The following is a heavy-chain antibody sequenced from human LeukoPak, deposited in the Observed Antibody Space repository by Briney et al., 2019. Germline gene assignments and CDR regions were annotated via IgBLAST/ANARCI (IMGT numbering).Heavy chain of an antibody. Sequence: GGSLRLSCAASGLTFSSYGMHWVRQAPGKGLEWVAVISNDESKKYYADSVKGRFTISRDNSKNTLYLQMNSLRAEDTAVYYCARGESYSPFDYWGQGTLVTVSS. J-gene: IGHJ4*02. CDR1: GLTFSSYG. CDR2: ISNDESKK. V-gene: IGHV3-30*03. CDR3: ARGESYSPFDY. D-gene: IGHD1-26*01.